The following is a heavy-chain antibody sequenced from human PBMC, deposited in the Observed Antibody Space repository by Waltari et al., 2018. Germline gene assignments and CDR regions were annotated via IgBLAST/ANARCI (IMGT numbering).Heavy chain of an antibody. D-gene: IGHD5-18*01. Sequence: QVQLQESGPGLAKASQTLSLTCDVSGGSISNLNFYWGWIRQPAGKGLEWIGRIYRSGVTDYNPSLRGRATIFLDMSKNQFSLTVDSLIAADTAVYYCAVSPDTATSRAAFHFWGPGTTVSVSS. CDR1: GGSISNLNF. CDR3: AVSPDTATSRAAFHF. J-gene: IGHJ6*02. V-gene: IGHV4-61*02. CDR2: IYRSGVT.